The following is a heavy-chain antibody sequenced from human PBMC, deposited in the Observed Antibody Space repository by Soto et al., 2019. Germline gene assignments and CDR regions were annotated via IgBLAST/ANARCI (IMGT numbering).Heavy chain of an antibody. V-gene: IGHV4-34*01. CDR1: GGSFSGYY. CDR2: INHSGST. Sequence: SETLSLTCAVYGGSFSGYYWSWIRQPPGKGLEWIGEINHSGSTNYNPSLKSRVTISVDTSKNQFSLKLSSVTAADTAVYYCARGPKYGDTNEMGYGMDVWGQGTTVTVSS. CDR3: ARGPKYGDTNEMGYGMDV. D-gene: IGHD4-17*01. J-gene: IGHJ6*02.